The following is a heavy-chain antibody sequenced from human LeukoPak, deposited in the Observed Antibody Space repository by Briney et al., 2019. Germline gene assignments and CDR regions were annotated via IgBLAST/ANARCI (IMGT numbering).Heavy chain of an antibody. CDR1: GGSISSSSYY. CDR2: IYYSGST. Sequence: SETLSLTCTVSGGSISSSSYYWGWIRQPPGKGLEWIGSIYYSGSTYYNPSLKSRVTISVDTSKNQFSLKLSSVTAADTAVYYCARDGRESYYYYYGMDVWGQGTTVTVS. CDR3: ARDGRESYYYYYGMDV. J-gene: IGHJ6*02. V-gene: IGHV4-39*07. D-gene: IGHD3-10*01.